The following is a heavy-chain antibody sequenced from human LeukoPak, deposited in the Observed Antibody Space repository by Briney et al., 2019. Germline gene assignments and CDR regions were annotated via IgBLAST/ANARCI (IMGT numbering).Heavy chain of an antibody. CDR1: GGSFSGYY. D-gene: IGHD3-10*01. Sequence: SETLSLTCAVYGGSFSGYYWSWIRQPPGKGLEWIGEINHSGSTNYNPSLKSRVTISVDTSKNQFSLKLSSVTAADTAVYYCARGGRWFGELWPSGDRFDPWGQGTLVTVSS. J-gene: IGHJ5*02. CDR3: ARGGRWFGELWPSGDRFDP. V-gene: IGHV4-34*01. CDR2: INHSGST.